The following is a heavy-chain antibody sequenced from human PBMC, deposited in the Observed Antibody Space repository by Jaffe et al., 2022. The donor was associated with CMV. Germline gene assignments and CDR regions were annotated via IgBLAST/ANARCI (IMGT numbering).Heavy chain of an antibody. J-gene: IGHJ6*03. V-gene: IGHV4-59*08. Sequence: QVQLQESGPGLVKPSETLSLTCTVSGGSISSYYWSWIRQPPGKGLEWIGYIYYSGSTNYNPSLKSRVTISVDTSKNQFSLKLSSVTAADTAVYYCARHSNGHSYGYYYYYYMDVWGKGTTVTVSS. CDR2: IYYSGST. CDR1: GGSISSYY. D-gene: IGHD5-18*01. CDR3: ARHSNGHSYGYYYYYYMDV.